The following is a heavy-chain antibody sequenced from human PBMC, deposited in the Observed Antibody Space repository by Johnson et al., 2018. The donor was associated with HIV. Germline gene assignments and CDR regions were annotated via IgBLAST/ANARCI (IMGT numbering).Heavy chain of an antibody. V-gene: IGHV3-23*04. CDR3: ARSLAAAGLYDAFDI. CDR1: GFTFSSYA. CDR2: ISDSGGST. Sequence: MQLVESGGGVVQPGRSLRLSCAASGFTFSSYAMHWVRQAPGKGLEWVSAISDSGGSTYYADSVKGRFTISRDNSKKTLYLQMNSLRAEDTAVYYCARSLAAAGLYDAFDIWGQGTMVTVSS. J-gene: IGHJ3*02. D-gene: IGHD6-13*01.